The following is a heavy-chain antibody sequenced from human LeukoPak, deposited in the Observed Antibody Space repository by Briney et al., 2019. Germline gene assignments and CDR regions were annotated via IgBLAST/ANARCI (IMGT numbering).Heavy chain of an antibody. V-gene: IGHV3-72*01. CDR1: GFTFSDHY. CDR3: ARQGWSIVGATYWYFDL. Sequence: PGGSLRLSCAASGFTFSDHYMDWVRQAPGKGLEWVGRTRNRANSDTTEYAASVKGRFVISRDDSKNSLYLQMNSLKTEDTAVYFCARQGWSIVGATYWYFDLWGRGTLVTVSS. J-gene: IGHJ2*01. CDR2: TRNRANSDTT. D-gene: IGHD1-26*01.